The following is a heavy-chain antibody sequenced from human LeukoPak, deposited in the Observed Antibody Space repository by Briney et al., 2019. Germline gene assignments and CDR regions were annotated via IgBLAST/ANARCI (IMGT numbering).Heavy chain of an antibody. J-gene: IGHJ6*03. CDR1: GGSISSGSYY. CDR3: ARDFGVSGYDFRYYYYYYYMDV. D-gene: IGHD5-12*01. CDR2: IYTSGST. V-gene: IGHV4-61*02. Sequence: SETLSLTCTVSGGSISSGSYYWSWIRQPAGKGLEWIGRIYTSGSTNYNPSLKSRVTISVDTSKNQFSLKLSSVTAADTAVYYCARDFGVSGYDFRYYYYYYYMDVWGKGTTVTISS.